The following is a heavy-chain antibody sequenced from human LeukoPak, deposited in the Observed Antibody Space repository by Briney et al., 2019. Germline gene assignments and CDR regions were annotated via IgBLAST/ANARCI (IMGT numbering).Heavy chain of an antibody. CDR3: ARDNRRAFDY. D-gene: IGHD1-14*01. V-gene: IGHV4-4*07. CDR2: IYTSGST. Sequence: PSETLSLTCTVSGGSISSYYWSWIRQPAGKGLEWIGRIYTSGSTNYNPFLKSRVTMSVDTSKNQFSLKLSYVTAADTAMYYCARDNRRAFDYWGQGTLVTVSS. CDR1: GGSISSYY. J-gene: IGHJ4*02.